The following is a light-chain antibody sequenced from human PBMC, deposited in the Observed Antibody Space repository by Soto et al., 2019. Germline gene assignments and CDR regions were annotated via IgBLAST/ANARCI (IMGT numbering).Light chain of an antibody. V-gene: IGKV1-16*01. CDR3: QQYNSYPLT. J-gene: IGKJ4*01. CDR2: GAS. CDR1: QGINNY. Sequence: DIQMTQSPSSLSASVGDRVTITCRASQGINNYLAWLQQKPGKAPKSLIYGASSLQSGVPSRFSGSGSGTDFTLTISSLQPEDFATYSCQQYNSYPLTFGGGTKVDIK.